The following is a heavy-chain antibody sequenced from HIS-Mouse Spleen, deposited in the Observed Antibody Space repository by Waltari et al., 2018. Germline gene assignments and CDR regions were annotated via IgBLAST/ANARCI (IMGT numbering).Heavy chain of an antibody. CDR3: AKVWPELKTVDTPMAFDY. V-gene: IGHV3-23*01. CDR1: GFTFSSYA. J-gene: IGHJ4*02. Sequence: EVQLLESGGGLVQPGGSLRLSCAASGFTFSSYAMSWVGQAPGKGLEWVSAISGSGGSTYYADSVKGRFTISRDNSKNTLYLQMNSLRAEDTAVYYCAKVWPELKTVDTPMAFDYWGQGTLVTVSS. CDR2: ISGSGGST. D-gene: IGHD5-18*01.